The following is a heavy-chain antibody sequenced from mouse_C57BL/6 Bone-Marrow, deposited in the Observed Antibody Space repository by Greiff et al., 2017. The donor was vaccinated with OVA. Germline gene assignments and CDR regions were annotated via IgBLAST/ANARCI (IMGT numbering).Heavy chain of an antibody. D-gene: IGHD1-1*02. J-gene: IGHJ2*01. CDR2: ISDGGSYT. Sequence: EVKVEESGGGLVKPGGSLKLSCAASGFTFSSYAMSWVRQTPEKRLEWVATISDGGSYTYYPDNVKGRFTISRDNAKNNLYLQMSHLKSEDTAMYYCARGVVAFDYWGQGTTLTVSS. CDR3: ARGVVAFDY. CDR1: GFTFSSYA. V-gene: IGHV5-4*03.